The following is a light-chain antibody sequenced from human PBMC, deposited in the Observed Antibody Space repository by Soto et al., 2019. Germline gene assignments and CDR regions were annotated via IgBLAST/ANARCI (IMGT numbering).Light chain of an antibody. V-gene: IGKV3-20*01. Sequence: EIVLTQSPGTLSLSPGERATLSCRASQSVSGMAWYQQIRGQAPRLLIYGASTRATGIPDRFSGSGSGTDFTLTISRLEPEDFSVYYCQQYGRSLITFGQGTRLESK. CDR3: QQYGRSLIT. CDR2: GAS. CDR1: QSVSG. J-gene: IGKJ5*01.